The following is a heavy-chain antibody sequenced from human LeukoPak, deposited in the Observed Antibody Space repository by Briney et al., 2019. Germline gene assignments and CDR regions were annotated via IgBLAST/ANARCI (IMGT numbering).Heavy chain of an antibody. Sequence: GGSLRLSCAASGFTFSSYSMNWVRQAPGKGLEWVSSISSSSSYIYYADSVKGRFTISRDNAKNSLYLQMNSLRGEDTAVYYCARDLKLGTSYEFDYWGQGTLVTVSS. J-gene: IGHJ4*02. V-gene: IGHV3-21*01. CDR1: GFTFSSYS. CDR2: ISSSSSYI. CDR3: ARDLKLGTSYEFDY. D-gene: IGHD1-7*01.